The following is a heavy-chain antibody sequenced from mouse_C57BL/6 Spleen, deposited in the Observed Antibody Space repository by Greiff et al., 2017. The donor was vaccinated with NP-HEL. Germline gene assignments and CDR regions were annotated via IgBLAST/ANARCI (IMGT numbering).Heavy chain of an antibody. CDR2: INPYNGDT. V-gene: IGHV1-20*01. D-gene: IGHD1-1*01. Sequence: VQLQQSGPELVKPGDSVKISCKASGYSFTGYFMNWVMQSHGKSLEWIGRINPYNGDTFYNQKFKGKATLTVDKSSSTAHMELRSLTYEDSAVYYCARSRITTGYFDYWGQGTTLTVSS. CDR3: ARSRITTGYFDY. CDR1: GYSFTGYF. J-gene: IGHJ2*01.